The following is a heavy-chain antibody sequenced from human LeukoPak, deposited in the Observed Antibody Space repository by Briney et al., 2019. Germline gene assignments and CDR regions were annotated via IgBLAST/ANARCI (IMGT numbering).Heavy chain of an antibody. V-gene: IGHV4-4*02. CDR3: ARTAAAFDFDF. CDR1: GGSISSSNW. Sequence: SGTLSLTCAVSGGSISSSNWWSWVRQPPGKGLEWIGEIYHSGSTNYNPSLKSRVTISLDMSKNLFSLRLRSVTAADTAVYYCARTAAAFDFDFWGQGTLVTVSS. J-gene: IGHJ4*02. D-gene: IGHD6-25*01. CDR2: IYHSGST.